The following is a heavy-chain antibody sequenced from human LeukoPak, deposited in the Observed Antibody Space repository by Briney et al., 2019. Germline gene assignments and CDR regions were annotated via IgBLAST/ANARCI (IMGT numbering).Heavy chain of an antibody. CDR1: GGSISSYY. D-gene: IGHD2-2*01. CDR3: ARGGYCSSTSCPHGNWFDP. CDR2: IYTSGST. V-gene: IGHV4-4*07. J-gene: IGHJ5*02. Sequence: SETLSLTCTVSGGSISSYYWSWIRQPAGKGPEWIGRIYTSGSTNYNPSLKSRVTMSVDTSKNQFSLKLSSVTAADTAVYYCARGGYCSSTSCPHGNWFDPWGQGTLVTVSS.